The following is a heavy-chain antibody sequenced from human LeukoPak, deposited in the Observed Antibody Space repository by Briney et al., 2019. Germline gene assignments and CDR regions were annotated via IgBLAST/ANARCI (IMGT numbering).Heavy chain of an antibody. D-gene: IGHD3-22*01. V-gene: IGHV4-38-2*02. CDR2: IYHSGST. CDR3: ARDGTTIGPSSAPKYWYFDL. Sequence: SETLSLPCTVSGYSISRGYYWGWIRQPPGKGLEWIRSIYHSGSTYYNKSLKGRVTIPVDTFKNQFFLKLGSVTAADTAVYYCARDGTTIGPSSAPKYWYFDLWGRGTLVTVSS. CDR1: GYSISRGYY. J-gene: IGHJ2*01.